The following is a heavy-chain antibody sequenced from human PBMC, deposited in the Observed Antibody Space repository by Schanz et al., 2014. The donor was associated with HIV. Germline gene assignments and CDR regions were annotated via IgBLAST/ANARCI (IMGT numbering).Heavy chain of an antibody. CDR3: AKDANYYDTKYRGKGNYYHYYGMDV. CDR2: ISYDGRNK. V-gene: IGHV3-30*18. J-gene: IGHJ6*02. Sequence: QVQLVESGGGVVQPGRSLGLSCAGSGFSFDTFGIHWVRQAPGKGLEWLAVISYDGRNKKFANSVKGRFTISRDNSKNTLYLQVKSLRAEDTAVYYCAKDANYYDTKYRGKGNYYHYYGMDVWGQGTTVTVSS. D-gene: IGHD3-22*01. CDR1: GFSFDTFG.